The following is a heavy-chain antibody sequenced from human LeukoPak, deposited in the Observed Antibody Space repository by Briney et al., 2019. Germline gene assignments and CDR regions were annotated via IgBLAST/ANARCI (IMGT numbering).Heavy chain of an antibody. CDR3: ARKITVVVGWFDP. J-gene: IGHJ5*02. CDR2: ISSSSSTI. V-gene: IGHV3-48*01. Sequence: GGSLRLSCAASGFTFSSNNMNWVRQAPGKGLEWVSYISSSSSTIYYADSVKGRFTISRDNAKNSLYLQMNSLRAEDTAVYYCARKITVVVGWFDPWGQGTLVTVSS. CDR1: GFTFSSNN. D-gene: IGHD2-15*01.